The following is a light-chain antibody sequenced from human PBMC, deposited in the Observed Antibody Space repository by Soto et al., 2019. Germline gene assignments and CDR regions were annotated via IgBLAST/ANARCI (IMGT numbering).Light chain of an antibody. Sequence: LVLTQSSSASASLGSSVKLTCTLSSGHSDYIIAWHQQQPGKAPRYLMKVEDSGSSNKGSGIPDRFSGSSSGADRYLTIATLQSEYEADYCCEILDYKTRVFGRGTDLTVL. J-gene: IGLJ3*02. V-gene: IGLV4-60*03. CDR2: VEDSGSS. CDR3: EILDYKTRV. CDR1: SGHSDYI.